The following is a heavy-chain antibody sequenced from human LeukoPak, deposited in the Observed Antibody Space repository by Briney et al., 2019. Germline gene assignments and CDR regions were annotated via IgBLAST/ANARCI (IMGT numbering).Heavy chain of an antibody. D-gene: IGHD2-2*02. V-gene: IGHV3-66*02. J-gene: IGHJ4*02. CDR3: ARDVGHCSSTSCYTWLDY. CDR1: GFIVSSNY. CDR2: IHSGGST. Sequence: PGGSLRLSCAASGFIVSSNYMSWVRQAPGKGLEWVSVIHSGGSTHYADSVKGRFTISRDNSKNTLYLQMNSLRAEDTAVYYCARDVGHCSSTSCYTWLDYWGQGTLVTVSS.